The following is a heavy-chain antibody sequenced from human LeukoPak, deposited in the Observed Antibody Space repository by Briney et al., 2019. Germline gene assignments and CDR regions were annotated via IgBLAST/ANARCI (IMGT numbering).Heavy chain of an antibody. CDR2: FEPEDGET. D-gene: IGHD6-19*01. V-gene: IGHV1-24*01. J-gene: IGHJ4*02. CDR3: ARPYSSGWSYYFDY. CDR1: GYTLTELS. Sequence: ASVKVSCKVSGYTLTELSMHWVRQAPGKGLEWMGGFEPEDGETIYAQKFQGRVTMTEDTSTDTTYMELSSLRSEDTAVYYCARPYSSGWSYYFDYWGQGTLVTVSS.